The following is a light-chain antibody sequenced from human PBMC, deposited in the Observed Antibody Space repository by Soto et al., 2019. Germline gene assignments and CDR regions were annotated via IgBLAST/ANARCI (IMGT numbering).Light chain of an antibody. CDR3: SSYTNSDTWV. J-gene: IGLJ3*02. CDR2: EVT. CDR1: SSDVGGYNY. V-gene: IGLV2-14*01. Sequence: QSALTQPASVSGSPGQSITISCTGTSSDVGGYNYVSWYQQHPGQVPKLTIYEVTNRPSGVSSRFSGSTSGNTASLTISGLHAEDEADYYCSSYTNSDTWVFGGGTKLAVL.